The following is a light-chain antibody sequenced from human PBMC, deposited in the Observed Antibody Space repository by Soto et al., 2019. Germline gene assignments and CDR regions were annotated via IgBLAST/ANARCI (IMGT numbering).Light chain of an antibody. V-gene: IGKV3-11*01. CDR3: QQRSNWGGV. CDR1: QSVSSY. Sequence: EIVLTQSPATLSLSPGERVTLSCRASQSVSSYLAWYQQKPGQAPRLLIYDASNRATGIPARFSGSGSGTDFTLTISSLEPEDFAVSYCQQRSNWGGVFGPGNKVDIK. J-gene: IGKJ3*01. CDR2: DAS.